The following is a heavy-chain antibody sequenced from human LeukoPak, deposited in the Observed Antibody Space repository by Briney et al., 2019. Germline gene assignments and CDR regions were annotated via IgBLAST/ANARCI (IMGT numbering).Heavy chain of an antibody. CDR3: AGDPSVGSTWYYYVDV. D-gene: IGHD6-13*01. CDR1: GFSLGSYA. J-gene: IGHJ6*03. V-gene: IGHV3-48*04. CDR2: ISRSSRAV. Sequence: GGPLGLSCEASGFSLGSYAMSWIRQAPGRGLEYIAYISRSSRAVNYAESVRGRFTVSRDNARNSLYLQMNGLRAEDTAVYHCAGDPSVGSTWYYYVDVWGKGTTVTVSS.